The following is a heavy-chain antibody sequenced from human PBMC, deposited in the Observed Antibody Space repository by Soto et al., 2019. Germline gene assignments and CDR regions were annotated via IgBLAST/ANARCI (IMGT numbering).Heavy chain of an antibody. J-gene: IGHJ6*02. CDR1: GGSFSGYY. CDR2: INHSGST. D-gene: IGHD4-4*01. V-gene: IGHV4-34*01. CDR3: ARGRILSNRFHYGMDV. Sequence: AETLSLTCAVYGGSFSGYYWSWIRQPPGKGLEWIGEINHSGSTNYNPSLKSRVTISVDTSKNQFSLKLSSVTAADTAVYYCARGRILSNRFHYGMDVWGQGTTVTV.